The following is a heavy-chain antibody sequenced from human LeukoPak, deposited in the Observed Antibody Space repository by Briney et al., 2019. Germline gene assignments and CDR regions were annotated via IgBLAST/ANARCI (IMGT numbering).Heavy chain of an antibody. J-gene: IGHJ5*02. Sequence: SSETLSLTCTVSGGSISSGSYYWSWIRQPAGKGLEWIGRIYSGGSTNYNPSLKSRVTISVDTSKNQFSLKLTSVTAADTAVYYCARGLVVTPSNWFDPRGQGNLVTVSS. CDR2: IYSGGST. V-gene: IGHV4-61*02. CDR3: ARGLVVTPSNWFDP. CDR1: GGSISSGSYY. D-gene: IGHD3-22*01.